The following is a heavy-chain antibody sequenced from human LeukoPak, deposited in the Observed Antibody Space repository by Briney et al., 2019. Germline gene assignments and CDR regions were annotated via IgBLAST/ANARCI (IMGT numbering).Heavy chain of an antibody. CDR2: IYTSGST. Sequence: SETLPLTCTVSGGSISSYYWSWIRQPAGKGLEWIGRIYTSGSTNYNPSLKSRVTMSVDTSKNQFSLKLSSVTAADTAVYYCARDGDIVVVGAFDIWGQGTMVTVSS. V-gene: IGHV4-4*07. D-gene: IGHD2-15*01. CDR1: GGSISSYY. CDR3: ARDGDIVVVGAFDI. J-gene: IGHJ3*02.